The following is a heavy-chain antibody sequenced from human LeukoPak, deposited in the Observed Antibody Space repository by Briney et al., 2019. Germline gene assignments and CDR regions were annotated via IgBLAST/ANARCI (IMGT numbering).Heavy chain of an antibody. D-gene: IGHD5-18*01. J-gene: IGHJ4*02. CDR2: INHSGST. Sequence: SETLSLTCAVYGGSFSGYYWSWIRQPPGKGLEWIGEINHSGSTNYNPSLKSRVTISVDTSKNQFSLKLSSVTAADTAVYYCAVGYSYGKIDYWGQGTLVTVSS. V-gene: IGHV4-34*01. CDR1: GGSFSGYY. CDR3: AVGYSYGKIDY.